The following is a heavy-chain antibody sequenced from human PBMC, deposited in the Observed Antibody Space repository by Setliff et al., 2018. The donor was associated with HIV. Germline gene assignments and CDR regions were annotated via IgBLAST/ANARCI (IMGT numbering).Heavy chain of an antibody. V-gene: IGHV3-73*01. Sequence: GGSLRLSCEASGFNFATAWMYWVRQASGKGLEWVGLIRIKANNYATVYAASVKGRFTISRDDSKNMAYLRMSSLNTEDTAVYYCSSRTLLEAPGWGQGTLVTVSS. CDR3: SSRTLLEAPG. J-gene: IGHJ4*02. CDR2: IRIKANNYAT. CDR1: GFNFATAW. D-gene: IGHD3-10*01.